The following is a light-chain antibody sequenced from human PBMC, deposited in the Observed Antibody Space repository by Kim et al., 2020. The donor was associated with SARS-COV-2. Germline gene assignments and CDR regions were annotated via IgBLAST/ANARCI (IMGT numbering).Light chain of an antibody. V-gene: IGLV3-1*01. CDR3: QSWDSNIFV. Sequence: SYELTQPPSVSVSPGQTASITCSGHKLGDKYTCWYQQKPGQSPVLVIYQDTKRPSGIPERFSGSNSGNTATLTISGSQAMDEADYYCQSWDSNIFVFGSGTKVTVL. CDR1: KLGDKY. J-gene: IGLJ1*01. CDR2: QDT.